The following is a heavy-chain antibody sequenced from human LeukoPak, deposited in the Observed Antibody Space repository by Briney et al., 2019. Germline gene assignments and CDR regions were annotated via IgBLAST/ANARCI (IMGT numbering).Heavy chain of an antibody. Sequence: GGSLRLSCAASGFTFSTYWMTWVCQAPGKGLEWVAHIKQDGSETHFVDSVKGRFTISRDNAKNSLYLQMNSLRAEDTAVYFCARVYSSSSGKAFDIWGQGTMVTVSS. CDR1: GFTFSTYW. J-gene: IGHJ3*02. D-gene: IGHD6-6*01. V-gene: IGHV3-7*01. CDR2: IKQDGSET. CDR3: ARVYSSSSGKAFDI.